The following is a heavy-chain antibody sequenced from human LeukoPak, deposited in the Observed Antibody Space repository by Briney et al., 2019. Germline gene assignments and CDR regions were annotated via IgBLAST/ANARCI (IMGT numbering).Heavy chain of an antibody. V-gene: IGHV4-39*07. D-gene: IGHD2-2*01. CDR2: IYYSGST. Sequence: SETLSLTCTVSGGSISSSSYYWGWIRQPPGKGLEWIGSIYYSGSTYYNPSLKSQVTISVDTSKNQFSLKLSSVTAADTAVYYCARDSKGYCSSTSCLNWFDPWGQGTLVTVSS. CDR3: ARDSKGYCSSTSCLNWFDP. CDR1: GGSISSSSYY. J-gene: IGHJ5*02.